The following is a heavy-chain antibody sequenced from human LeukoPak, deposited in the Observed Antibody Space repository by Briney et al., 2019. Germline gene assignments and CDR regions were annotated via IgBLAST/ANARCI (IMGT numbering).Heavy chain of an antibody. J-gene: IGHJ5*02. V-gene: IGHV1-8*01. D-gene: IGHD3-10*01. Sequence: ASVKVSCKASGYTFTSYDINWVRQATGQGLEWMGWMNPNSGNTGYAQKFQGRVTMTRNTSISTAYMELSSLRSEDTAVYYCARVGVRGVRPLNWFDPWGRGTLVTVSS. CDR2: MNPNSGNT. CDR1: GYTFTSYD. CDR3: ARVGVRGVRPLNWFDP.